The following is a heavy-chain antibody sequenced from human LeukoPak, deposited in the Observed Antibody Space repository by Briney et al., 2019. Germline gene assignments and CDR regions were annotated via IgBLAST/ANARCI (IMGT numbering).Heavy chain of an antibody. J-gene: IGHJ2*01. CDR3: AREPLTLARSYWYFDL. CDR1: GFTFSSYW. Sequence: GGSLRLSCAASGFTFSSYWMHWVRQAPGKGLVWVSRINSEGSSTSYADSVKGRFTISRDNAKNTLYLQMNSLRAEDTAVYYCAREPLTLARSYWYFDLWGRGTLVTVSS. V-gene: IGHV3-74*01. CDR2: INSEGSST.